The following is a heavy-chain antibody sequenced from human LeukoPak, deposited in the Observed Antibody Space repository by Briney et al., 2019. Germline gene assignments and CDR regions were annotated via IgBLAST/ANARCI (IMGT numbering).Heavy chain of an antibody. D-gene: IGHD4-23*01. CDR2: ISWNSGSI. Sequence: PGGSLRLSCAASGFTFDDYAMHWVRQAPGKGLEWVSGISWNSGSIGYADSVKGRFTISRDNAKNSLYLQMNSLRAEDTALYYCARVTDFGGDWFDPWGQGTLVTVSS. CDR3: ARVTDFGGDWFDP. CDR1: GFTFDDYA. J-gene: IGHJ5*02. V-gene: IGHV3-9*01.